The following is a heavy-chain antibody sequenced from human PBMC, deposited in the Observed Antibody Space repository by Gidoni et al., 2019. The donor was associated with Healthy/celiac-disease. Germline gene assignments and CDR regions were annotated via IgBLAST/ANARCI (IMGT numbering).Heavy chain of an antibody. Sequence: VQLVQSGAEVKKPGASVKVSCQASGYTSTSYGISWVRQAPGQGLEWMGWISAYTGNTNYAQKLQGRVTMTTDTTTSTAYMELRSLRSDDTALYYCASARRGSYRYYFDYWGQGTLVTVSS. V-gene: IGHV1-18*01. J-gene: IGHJ4*02. D-gene: IGHD3-16*02. CDR1: GYTSTSYG. CDR2: ISAYTGNT. CDR3: ASARRGSYRYYFDY.